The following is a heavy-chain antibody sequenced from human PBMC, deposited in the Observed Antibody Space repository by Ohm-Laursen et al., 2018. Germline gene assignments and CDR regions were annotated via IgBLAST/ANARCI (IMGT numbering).Heavy chain of an antibody. CDR1: GGSISSYY. Sequence: GTLSLTCTVSGGSISSYYWSWIRQPPGKGLEWIGYIYYSGSTNYNPSLKSRVTISVDTSKNQFSLKLSSVTAADTAVYYCARGPPTSYYYDSSGRYYFDYWGQGTLVTVSS. D-gene: IGHD3-22*01. CDR3: ARGPPTSYYYDSSGRYYFDY. CDR2: IYYSGST. V-gene: IGHV4-59*01. J-gene: IGHJ4*02.